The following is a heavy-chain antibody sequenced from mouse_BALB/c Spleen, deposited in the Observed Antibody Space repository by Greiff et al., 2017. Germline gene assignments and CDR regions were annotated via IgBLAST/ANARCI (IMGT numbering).Heavy chain of an antibody. Sequence: EVQGVESGGGLVKPGGSLKLSCAASGFTFSDYYMYWVRQTPEKRLEWVATISDGGSYTYYPDSVKGRFTISRDNAKNNLYLQMSSLKSEDTAMYYCARGYGSSYGGFADWGQGTLVTVSA. CDR2: ISDGGSYT. J-gene: IGHJ3*01. CDR3: ARGYGSSYGGFAD. V-gene: IGHV5-4*02. CDR1: GFTFSDYY. D-gene: IGHD1-1*01.